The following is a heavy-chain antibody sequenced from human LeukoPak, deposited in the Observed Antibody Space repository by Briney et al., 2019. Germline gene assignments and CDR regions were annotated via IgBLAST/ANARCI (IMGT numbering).Heavy chain of an antibody. CDR2: IIPIFGTA. D-gene: IGHD5-24*01. Sequence: SVKVSCKASGGTFSSYAISWVRQAPGQGLEWMGGIIPIFGTANYAQKFQGRVTITTDESTSTAYMELSSLRSEDTAVYYCARDREMATITGEFDYWGQGTLVTVSS. CDR1: GGTFSSYA. J-gene: IGHJ4*02. CDR3: ARDREMATITGEFDY. V-gene: IGHV1-69*05.